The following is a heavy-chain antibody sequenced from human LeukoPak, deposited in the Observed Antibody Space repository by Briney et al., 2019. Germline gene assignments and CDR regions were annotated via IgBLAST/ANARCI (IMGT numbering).Heavy chain of an antibody. CDR3: ARDDGTVTAFDY. CDR1: GFTFDDYG. CDR2: INWNGGST. J-gene: IGHJ4*02. Sequence: GGSLRLSCAASGFTFDDYGMSWVRQAPGKGLEWVSGINWNGGSTGYADSVKGRFTISRDNAKNSLCLQMNSLRAEDTALYYCARDDGTVTAFDYWGQGTLVTVSS. D-gene: IGHD2-21*02. V-gene: IGHV3-20*04.